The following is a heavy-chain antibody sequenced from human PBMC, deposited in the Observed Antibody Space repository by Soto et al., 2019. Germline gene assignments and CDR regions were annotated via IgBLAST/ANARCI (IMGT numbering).Heavy chain of an antibody. J-gene: IGHJ6*02. D-gene: IGHD1-26*01. Sequence: SVNVSCKSSGGTFSSYSISWGREGPGQGLEWMGGIIPIFGTANYAQKFQGRVTITADESTSTAYMELSSLRSEDTAVYYCARRLGISGSYYEHYYGMDVWGQGTTVTVS. CDR2: IIPIFGTA. CDR3: ARRLGISGSYYEHYYGMDV. V-gene: IGHV1-69*13. CDR1: GGTFSSYS.